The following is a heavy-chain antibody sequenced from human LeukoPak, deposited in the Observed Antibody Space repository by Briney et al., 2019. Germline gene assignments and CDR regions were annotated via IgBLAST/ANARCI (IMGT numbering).Heavy chain of an antibody. D-gene: IGHD5-12*01. CDR3: ARDHKVATVYYYYGMDV. CDR2: IWYDGSKK. V-gene: IGHV3-33*01. CDR1: GFTFSSHG. J-gene: IGHJ6*02. Sequence: GRSLRLSCAAPGFTFSSHGMHWVPQAPGKGLEWVAVIWYDGSKKYHADSVKGRFTISRDNSKNTLYLQMNSLRAEDTAVYYCARDHKVATVYYYYGMDVWGQGTTVTVSS.